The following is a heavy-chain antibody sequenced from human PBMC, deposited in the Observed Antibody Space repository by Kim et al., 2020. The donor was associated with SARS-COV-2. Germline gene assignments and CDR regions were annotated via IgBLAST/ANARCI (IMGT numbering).Heavy chain of an antibody. J-gene: IGHJ5*02. Sequence: GGSLRLSCAASGFTFSSYAMSWVRQAPGKGLEWVSAISGSGGSTYYADSVKGRFTISRDNSKNKLYLQINSLRAEDKAVYYCAKDIAAAGLSNWFDPWGQGTQVTVSS. V-gene: IGHV3-23*01. CDR2: ISGSGGST. D-gene: IGHD6-13*01. CDR3: AKDIAAAGLSNWFDP. CDR1: GFTFSSYA.